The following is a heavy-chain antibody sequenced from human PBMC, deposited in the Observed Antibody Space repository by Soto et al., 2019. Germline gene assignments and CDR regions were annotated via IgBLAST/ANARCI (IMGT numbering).Heavy chain of an antibody. V-gene: IGHV4-39*07. J-gene: IGHJ5*02. CDR3: ARVPTP. CDR1: GDSITSSSYY. CDR2: IYYDGYT. Sequence: SETLSLTCTVSGDSITSSSYYWGWIRQPPGKGLECIANIYYDGYTYYNPSLKSRVTISVDRSKNQFSLKLSSVTAADTAVYYCARVPTPWGQGTLVTVSS.